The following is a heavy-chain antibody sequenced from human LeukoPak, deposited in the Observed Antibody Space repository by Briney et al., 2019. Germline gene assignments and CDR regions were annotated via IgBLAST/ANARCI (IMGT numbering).Heavy chain of an antibody. CDR1: GFTFSSYA. CDR2: ITGSGGST. Sequence: GGSLRLSCAASGFTFSSYAMNWVRQAPGKGLDWVSAITGSGGSTYYADSVKGRFTISRDNFKNTLYLQMNSLRAEDTALYYCAKDVGDGYNYGYWGQGTLVTVSS. CDR3: AKDVGDGYNYGY. J-gene: IGHJ4*02. D-gene: IGHD5-24*01. V-gene: IGHV3-23*01.